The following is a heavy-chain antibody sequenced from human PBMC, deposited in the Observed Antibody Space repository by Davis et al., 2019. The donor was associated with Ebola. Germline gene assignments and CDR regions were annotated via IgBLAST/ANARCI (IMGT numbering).Heavy chain of an antibody. V-gene: IGHV1-2*06. CDR2: INANSGGT. Sequence: ASVKVSCKASGYTFTSYDINWVRQATGQGLEWMGRINANSGGTNYAQKFQDRVTMTRDTSISTAYMELSRLRSDDTAVYYCARGPYSGSYSNYWGQGTLVSVSS. J-gene: IGHJ4*02. CDR1: GYTFTSYD. CDR3: ARGPYSGSYSNY. D-gene: IGHD1-26*01.